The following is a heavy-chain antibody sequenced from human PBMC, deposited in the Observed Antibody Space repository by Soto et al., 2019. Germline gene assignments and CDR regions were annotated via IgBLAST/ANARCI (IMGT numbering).Heavy chain of an antibody. V-gene: IGHV3-30-3*01. CDR2: ISYDGSNK. D-gene: IGHD2-2*03. CDR3: ARELLDDPTPYYYYGMDV. CDR1: GFTFSSYA. Sequence: LRLSCAASGFTFSSYAKHWVRQAPGKGLEWVAVISYDGSNKYYADSVKGRFTISRDNSKNTLYLQMNSLRAEDTAVYYCARELLDDPTPYYYYGMDVWGQGTTVTVSS. J-gene: IGHJ6*02.